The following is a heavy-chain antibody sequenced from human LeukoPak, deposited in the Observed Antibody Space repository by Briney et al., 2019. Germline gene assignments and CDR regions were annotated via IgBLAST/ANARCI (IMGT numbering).Heavy chain of an antibody. CDR1: GGSISSGGYY. V-gene: IGHV4-61*08. D-gene: IGHD5-18*01. J-gene: IGHJ4*02. CDR3: ARGVEGTAMASYYFDY. Sequence: PSQTLSLTCAVSGGSISSGGYYWSWIRQPPGKGLEWIGYISDSGSTNYNPSLKSRVTISIDTSKYQFSLKLSSVTAADTAVYYCARGVEGTAMASYYFDYWGQGTLVTVSS. CDR2: ISDSGST.